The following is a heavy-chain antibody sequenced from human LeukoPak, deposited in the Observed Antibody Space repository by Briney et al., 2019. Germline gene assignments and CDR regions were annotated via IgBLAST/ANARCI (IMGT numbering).Heavy chain of an antibody. CDR1: GFTFSSYS. D-gene: IGHD2-2*01. Sequence: PGGSLRLSCAASGFTFSSYSMNWVRQAPGKGLEWVSSISSSSSYMYYADSVKGRFTISRDNAKNSLYLQMNSLRAEDTAVYYCATSEPAAPLDYWGQGTLVTVSS. CDR3: ATSEPAAPLDY. J-gene: IGHJ4*02. V-gene: IGHV3-21*01. CDR2: ISSSSSYM.